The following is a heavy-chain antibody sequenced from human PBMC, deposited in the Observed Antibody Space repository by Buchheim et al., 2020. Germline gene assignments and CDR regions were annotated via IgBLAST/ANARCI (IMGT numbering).Heavy chain of an antibody. CDR3: AREGYLCSGGRCS. CDR2: IHSGGST. V-gene: IGHV3-66*01. Sequence: EVQLVESGGGLVQPGGSVRLSCAASGFTVSSNYMSWVRQAPGKGLEWVSVIHSGGSTYYAASVKGRFTISRDNSKNTLYLQMNSLREEDTAVYYCAREGYLCSGGRCSWGQGTL. D-gene: IGHD2-15*01. CDR1: GFTVSSNY. J-gene: IGHJ5*02.